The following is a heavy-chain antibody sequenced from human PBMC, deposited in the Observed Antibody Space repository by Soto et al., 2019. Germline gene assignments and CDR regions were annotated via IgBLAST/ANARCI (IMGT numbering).Heavy chain of an antibody. J-gene: IGHJ5*02. CDR1: GGYISSSSYY. Sequence: SETLSLTCTVSGGYISSSSYYWGWIRQPPGKGLEWIGSIYYSGSTYYNPSLKSRVTISVDTSKNQFSLKLSSVTAADTAVYYCARWRYIWSGYYLRCFDPWGQGTLVTVSS. CDR3: ARWRYIWSGYYLRCFDP. V-gene: IGHV4-39*01. CDR2: IYYSGST. D-gene: IGHD3-3*01.